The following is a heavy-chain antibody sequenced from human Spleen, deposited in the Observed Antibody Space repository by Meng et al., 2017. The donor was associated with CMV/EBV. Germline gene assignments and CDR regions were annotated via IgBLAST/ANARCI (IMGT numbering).Heavy chain of an antibody. V-gene: IGHV3-30*04. CDR1: GFTFSSYA. D-gene: IGHD3-22*01. J-gene: IGHJ4*02. CDR3: AASSGYQLSSFDY. Sequence: GGSLRLSCAASGFTFSSYAMHWVRQAPGKGLEWVAVISYDGSNKYYADSVKGRFTISRDNSKNTLYLQMNSLRAEDTAVYYCAASSGYQLSSFDYWGQGTLVTVSS. CDR2: ISYDGSNK.